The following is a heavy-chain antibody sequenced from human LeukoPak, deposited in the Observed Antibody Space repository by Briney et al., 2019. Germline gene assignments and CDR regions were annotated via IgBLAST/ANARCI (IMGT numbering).Heavy chain of an antibody. CDR2: INHSGST. J-gene: IGHJ1*01. Sequence: SETLSLTCAVYGVSFRGYYWSWIRQPPGKGLEWIGEINHSGSTNYNPSLKSRVTISVDTSKNQFSLKLSSVTAADTAVYYCARGRPHCSSTSCYISGVEYFQHWGQGTLVTVSS. CDR1: GVSFRGYY. CDR3: ARGRPHCSSTSCYISGVEYFQH. D-gene: IGHD2-2*02. V-gene: IGHV4-34*01.